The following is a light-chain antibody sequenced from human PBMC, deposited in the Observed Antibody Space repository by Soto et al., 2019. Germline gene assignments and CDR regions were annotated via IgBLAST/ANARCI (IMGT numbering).Light chain of an antibody. CDR2: GAS. J-gene: IGKJ1*01. Sequence: DIVLTQSPGTLSLSPGERATLSCRARQSVSNTYFAWYQQKPGQAPRLLIYGASNRATGIPDRFSGSGYGRAFTLTISGLEHEDFAVYYCQQYGSSGTFGQGTKVEIK. V-gene: IGKV3-20*01. CDR1: QSVSNTY. CDR3: QQYGSSGT.